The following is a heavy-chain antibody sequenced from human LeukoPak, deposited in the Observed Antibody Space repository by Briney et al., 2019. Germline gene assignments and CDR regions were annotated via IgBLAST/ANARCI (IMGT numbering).Heavy chain of an antibody. CDR2: IIPIFGTA. V-gene: IGHV1-69*01. CDR3: ARFKDWGGDCYIHGYWYFDL. D-gene: IGHD2-21*01. J-gene: IGHJ2*01. Sequence: SVKVSCKASGGTFSSYAISWVRQAPGQGLEWMGGIIPIFGTANYAQKFQGRVTITADESTSTAYVELSSLRSEDTAVYYCARFKDWGGDCYIHGYWYFDLWGRGTLVTVS. CDR1: GGTFSSYA.